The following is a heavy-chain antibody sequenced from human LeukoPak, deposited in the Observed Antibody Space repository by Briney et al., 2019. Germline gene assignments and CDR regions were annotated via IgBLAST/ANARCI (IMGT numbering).Heavy chain of an antibody. CDR1: GFTFNRYN. CDR3: ARVPVAADGTCFDS. D-gene: IGHD6-13*01. J-gene: IGHJ4*02. V-gene: IGHV3-48*04. Sequence: PGGSLRLSCAASGFTFNRYNMNWVRQAPGKGLEWVSYISGSSSMIYYADSVRGRFTISRDNAKNSLYLQMNSLRAEDTAVYYCARVPVAADGTCFDSWGQGTLVTVSS. CDR2: ISGSSSMI.